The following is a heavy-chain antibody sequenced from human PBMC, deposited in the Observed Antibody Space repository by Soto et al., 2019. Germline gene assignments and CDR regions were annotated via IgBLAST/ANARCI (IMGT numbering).Heavy chain of an antibody. CDR3: ARGPGIWTSFEI. D-gene: IGHD3-3*01. CDR1: GATFSSYS. J-gene: IGHJ3*02. Sequence: QVQLIQSGAELKRPGSSVKVSCKASGATFSSYSITWLRQAPGQRLEWMGGLIPIFANPTYAQKFQGRVAITADDSTITFYMELSSLTSEDTAVYYCARGPGIWTSFEIWGQGTALSVSS. CDR2: LIPIFANP. V-gene: IGHV1-69*01.